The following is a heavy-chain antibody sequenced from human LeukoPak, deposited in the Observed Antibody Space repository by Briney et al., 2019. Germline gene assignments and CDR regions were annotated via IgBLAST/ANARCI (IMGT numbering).Heavy chain of an antibody. CDR2: IYTSGST. J-gene: IGHJ4*02. CDR1: GGSISSYY. V-gene: IGHV4-4*07. D-gene: IGHD4-11*01. CDR3: AGYSNYEDYFDY. Sequence: SETLSLTYTVSGGSISSYYWSWIRQPAGKGLEWIGRIYTSGSTNYNPSLKSRVTMSVDTSKNQFSLKLSSVTAADTAVYYCAGYSNYEDYFDYWGQGTLVTVSS.